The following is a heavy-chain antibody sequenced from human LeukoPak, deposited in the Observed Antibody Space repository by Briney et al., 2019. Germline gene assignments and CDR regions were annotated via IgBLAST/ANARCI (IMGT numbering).Heavy chain of an antibody. CDR3: ARSGYSGYGTANNWFDP. D-gene: IGHD5-12*01. CDR1: GGSISSYY. J-gene: IGHJ5*02. V-gene: IGHV4-59*08. Sequence: SETLSLTCTVSGGSISSYYWSWIRQPPGKGLEWIGYIYYSGSTNYNPSLKSRVTISVDTSKNQFPLKLSSVTAADTAVYYCARSGYSGYGTANNWFDPWGQGTLVTVSS. CDR2: IYYSGST.